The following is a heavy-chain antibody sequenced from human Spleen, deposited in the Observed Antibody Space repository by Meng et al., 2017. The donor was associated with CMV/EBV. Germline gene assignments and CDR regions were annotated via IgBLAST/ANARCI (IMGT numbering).Heavy chain of an antibody. Sequence: GESLKISCAASGFTFSSYWMHWVRQGPGKGLVWVSRINSDGTITTYADSVKGRFTISRDNAKNTLYLQMNSLRAEDTAVYYCARAGIVVDPAHYYYEMDVWGQGTTVTVSS. CDR3: ARAGIVVDPAHYYYEMDV. CDR1: GFTFSSYW. CDR2: INSDGTIT. J-gene: IGHJ6*02. V-gene: IGHV3-74*01. D-gene: IGHD2-2*01.